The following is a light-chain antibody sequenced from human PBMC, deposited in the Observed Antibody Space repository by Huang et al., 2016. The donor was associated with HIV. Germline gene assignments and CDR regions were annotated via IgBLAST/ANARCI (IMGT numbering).Light chain of an antibody. CDR3: MQGTNWPLT. CDR2: KVS. Sequence: VLTQSPLSLSVTLGQPASISCRSSQGLVHSNGNTYLNWFHQRPGQSPRRLIYKVSNRDSGVPDRISGSGSGTEFTLKINSVEAEDVGIYYCMQGTNWPLTFGQGTKVEIK. V-gene: IGKV2-30*02. J-gene: IGKJ1*01. CDR1: QGLVHSNGNTY.